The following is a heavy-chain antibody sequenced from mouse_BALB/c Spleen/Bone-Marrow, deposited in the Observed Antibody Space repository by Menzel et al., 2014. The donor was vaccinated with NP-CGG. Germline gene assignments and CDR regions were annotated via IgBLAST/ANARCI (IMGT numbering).Heavy chain of an antibody. CDR3: ARVYGWYFDV. Sequence: EVQLVESGGGLVQPGGSLKLSCVASGFTFSSYGMSWVRQPPDKRLELVATINNNGGSTYYPDSVKGQVTISRDNAKNTLYLQMSSLKSEDTAMYYCARVYGWYFDVWGAGTTVTVSS. D-gene: IGHD1-1*01. CDR1: GFTFSSYG. V-gene: IGHV5-6-3*01. J-gene: IGHJ1*01. CDR2: INNNGGST.